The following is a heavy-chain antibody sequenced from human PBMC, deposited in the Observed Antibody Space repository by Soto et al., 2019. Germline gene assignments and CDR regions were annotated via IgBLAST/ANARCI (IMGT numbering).Heavy chain of an antibody. J-gene: IGHJ4*02. V-gene: IGHV3-30-3*01. CDR3: ARDPRSGYSLDY. D-gene: IGHD3-22*01. CDR1: GFTFSSYA. CDR2: ISYDGSNK. Sequence: GGSLRLSCAASGFTFSSYAMHWVRQAPGKGLEWVAVISYDGSNKYYADSVKGRFTISRDNSKNTLYLQMNSLRAEDTAVYYCARDPRSGYSLDYWGQGTLVTVSS.